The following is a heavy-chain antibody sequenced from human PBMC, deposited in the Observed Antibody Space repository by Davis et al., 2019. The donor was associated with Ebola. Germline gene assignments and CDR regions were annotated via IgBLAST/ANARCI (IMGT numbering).Heavy chain of an antibody. J-gene: IGHJ4*02. Sequence: PGGSLRLSCGGSGFIFRNYAMNWVRQAPGKGLEWVAAIGGGGVSRYYADSVKGRFTISRDNSKNTLYLQLNSLTAEDTAIYYCVKDTRGYDMDFDCWGQGTLVTVSS. CDR3: VKDTRGYDMDFDC. D-gene: IGHD3-9*01. CDR1: GFIFRNYA. V-gene: IGHV3-23*01. CDR2: IGGGGVSR.